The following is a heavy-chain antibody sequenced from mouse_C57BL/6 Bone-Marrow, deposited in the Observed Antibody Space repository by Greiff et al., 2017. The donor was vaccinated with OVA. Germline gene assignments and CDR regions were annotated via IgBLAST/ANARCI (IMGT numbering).Heavy chain of an antibody. CDR1: GFTFSSYA. J-gene: IGHJ1*03. CDR2: ISDGGSYT. V-gene: IGHV5-4*01. Sequence: DVQLVESGGGLVKPGGSLKLSCAASGFTFSSYAMSWVRQTPEKRLEWVATISDGGSYTYYPDNVKGRFTISRDNAKNNLYLQMSHLKSEDTAMYYCGGGYFDVWGTGTTVTVSS. CDR3: GGGYFDV.